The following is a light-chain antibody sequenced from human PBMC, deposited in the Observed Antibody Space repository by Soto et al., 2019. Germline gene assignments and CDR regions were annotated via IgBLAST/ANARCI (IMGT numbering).Light chain of an antibody. CDR3: QQYHDWPFT. CDR1: QSVSNN. J-gene: IGKJ3*01. CDR2: GAS. Sequence: EIVMTQSLATLSVSPGDRATLSCRPSQSVSNNLAWYQQRPGQAPRLLVYGASTRATGIPARFSGSGSETDFTLTSSSLQSEDGAVYYCQQYHDWPFTFGPGTKVDIK. V-gene: IGKV3-15*01.